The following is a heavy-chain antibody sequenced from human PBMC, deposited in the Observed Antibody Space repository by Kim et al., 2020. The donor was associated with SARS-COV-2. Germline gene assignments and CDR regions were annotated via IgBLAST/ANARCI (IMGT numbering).Heavy chain of an antibody. D-gene: IGHD4-17*01. Sequence: TYPHPSLTSRVTMSVDTSKNQFSLKLSSVTAADTAVYYCARRGDGDIDYWGQGTLVTVSS. CDR3: ARRGDGDIDY. CDR2: T. J-gene: IGHJ4*02. V-gene: IGHV4-39*01.